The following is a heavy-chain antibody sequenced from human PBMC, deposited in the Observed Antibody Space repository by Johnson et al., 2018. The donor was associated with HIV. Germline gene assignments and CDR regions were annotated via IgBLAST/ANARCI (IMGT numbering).Heavy chain of an antibody. Sequence: VLLVESGGGLVQPGGSLRLSCAASGFTVSSNHMSWVRQAPGKGLEWVSFIYSGGTTYYADSVKGRFTISRDSSKNTLYLQMNSLRAEDTAVYYCARAHNWHSDAFDIWGQGTMVTVSS. J-gene: IGHJ3*02. V-gene: IGHV3-66*01. D-gene: IGHD1/OR15-1a*01. CDR3: ARAHNWHSDAFDI. CDR1: GFTVSSNH. CDR2: IYSGGTT.